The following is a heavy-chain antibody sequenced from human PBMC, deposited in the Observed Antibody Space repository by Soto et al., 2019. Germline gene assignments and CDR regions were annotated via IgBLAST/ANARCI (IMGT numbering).Heavy chain of an antibody. CDR1: GFTFSIYA. CDR2: ISGSGKSA. D-gene: IGHD6-19*01. CDR3: AKLGSNGWYDAFDI. Sequence: EVQLLESGGGLVRPGGSLRLSCAASGFTFSIYAMTWVRQAPGKGLEWVSSISGSGKSAYYADSVKGRFTFSRDNSKNTLYLQMNSLRAEDTALYYCAKLGSNGWYDAFDIWGQGTVVTVSS. J-gene: IGHJ3*02. V-gene: IGHV3-23*01.